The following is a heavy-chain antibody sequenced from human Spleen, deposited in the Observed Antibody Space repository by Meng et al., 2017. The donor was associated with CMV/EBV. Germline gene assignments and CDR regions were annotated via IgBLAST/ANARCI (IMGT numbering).Heavy chain of an antibody. J-gene: IGHJ4*02. CDR1: GFTFSSYA. D-gene: IGHD3-22*01. V-gene: IGHV3-23*01. Sequence: GESLKISCAASGFTFSSYAMSWVRQAPGKGLEWVSAISGSGGSTYYADSVKGRFTISRDNSKNTLYLQMNSLSVDDTAVYYCARRGYYDNSAKYFDYWGQGTLVTVSS. CDR2: ISGSGGST. CDR3: ARRGYYDNSAKYFDY.